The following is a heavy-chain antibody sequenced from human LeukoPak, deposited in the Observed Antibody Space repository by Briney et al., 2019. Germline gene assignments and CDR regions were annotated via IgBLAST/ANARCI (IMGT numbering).Heavy chain of an antibody. D-gene: IGHD5-12*01. Sequence: SQTLSLTCTVSGGSISSGDYYWSWIRQPPEKGLEWIGYIYYSGSTYYNPSLKSRVTISVDTSKNQFSLKLSSVTAADTAVYYCARDRGYSGYETKFDPWGQGTLVTVSS. CDR2: IYYSGST. V-gene: IGHV4-30-4*01. CDR1: GGSISSGDYY. J-gene: IGHJ5*02. CDR3: ARDRGYSGYETKFDP.